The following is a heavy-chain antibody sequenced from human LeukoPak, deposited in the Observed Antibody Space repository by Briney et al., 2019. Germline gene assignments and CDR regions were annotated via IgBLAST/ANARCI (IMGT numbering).Heavy chain of an antibody. J-gene: IGHJ4*02. CDR2: INPNSGGT. Sequence: ASVKVSCKASGYTFTGYYMHWVRQAPGQGLEWMGWINPNSGGTNYAQKFQGRVTMTGDTSISTAYMELSRLRSDDTAVYYCAATGEDFWSGYYLDYWGQGTLVTVSA. D-gene: IGHD3-3*01. CDR1: GYTFTGYY. CDR3: AATGEDFWSGYYLDY. V-gene: IGHV1-2*02.